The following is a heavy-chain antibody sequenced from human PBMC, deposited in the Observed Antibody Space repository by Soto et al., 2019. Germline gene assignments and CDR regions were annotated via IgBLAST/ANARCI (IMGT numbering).Heavy chain of an antibody. V-gene: IGHV3-23*01. CDR3: AQVGPGGSYYYGMDV. CDR1: GFTFSSYA. Sequence: PGGSLRLSCAASGFTFSSYAMSWVRQAPGKGLEWVSAISGSGGSTYYADSVKGRFTISRDNSKNTLYLQMNSLRAEDTAVYYCAQVGPGGSYYYGMDVWGQGTTVTVSS. CDR2: ISGSGGST. J-gene: IGHJ6*02. D-gene: IGHD2-15*01.